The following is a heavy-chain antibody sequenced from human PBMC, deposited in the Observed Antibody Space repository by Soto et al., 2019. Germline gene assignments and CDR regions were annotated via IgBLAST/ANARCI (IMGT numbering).Heavy chain of an antibody. V-gene: IGHV3-11*01. CDR1: GFTFSDYY. CDR3: HGTLWLVPILDY. D-gene: IGHD6-19*01. Sequence: GGSLRLSCAASGFTFSDYYMSWIRQAPGKGLEWVSYISSSGSTIYYADSVKGRFTISRDNAKNSLYLQMNSLRAEDTAVYYCHGTLWLVPILDYWGQGTLVTVSS. CDR2: ISSSGSTI. J-gene: IGHJ4*02.